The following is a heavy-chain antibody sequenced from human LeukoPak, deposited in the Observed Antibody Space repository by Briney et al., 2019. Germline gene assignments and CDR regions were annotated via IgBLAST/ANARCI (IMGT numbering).Heavy chain of an antibody. Sequence: GGSLRLSCAASGFTVSSNYMSWVRQAPGKGLEWVSVIYSGGSTYYADSVKGRFTISRDNSKNTLYLQMNSLRAEDTAVYYCARFGYTSSLDYWGQGTLVTVSS. CDR1: GFTVSSNY. CDR3: ARFGYTSSLDY. J-gene: IGHJ4*02. CDR2: IYSGGST. V-gene: IGHV3-66*01. D-gene: IGHD6-13*01.